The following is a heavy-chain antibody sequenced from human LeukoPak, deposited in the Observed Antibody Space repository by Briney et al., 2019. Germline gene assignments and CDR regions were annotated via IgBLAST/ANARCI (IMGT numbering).Heavy chain of an antibody. J-gene: IGHJ4*02. CDR1: GFTFSNYG. CDR3: AKFSRGSYGGHFDY. D-gene: IGHD1-26*01. CDR2: ISGSGGST. V-gene: IGHV3-23*01. Sequence: PGGSLRLSCAASGFTFSNYGMSWVRQAPGKGLEWVSAISGSGGSTYYADSVKGRFTISRDNSKNTLYLQMNSLRAEDTAVYYCAKFSRGSYGGHFDYWGQGTLVTVSS.